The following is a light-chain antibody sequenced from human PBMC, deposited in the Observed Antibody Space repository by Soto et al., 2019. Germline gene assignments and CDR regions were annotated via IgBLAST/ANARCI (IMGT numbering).Light chain of an antibody. CDR1: SSNIGAGHD. CDR2: GNS. Sequence: QSVLTQPPSVSGAPGQRVTISCTGSSSNIGAGHDVHWYQQLPGTAPKLLIYGNSNRLSGVPDRFSGSKSGTSASLAITGLQAEDEADYYCQSYDSSLSGSEVFGTGTKVTVL. V-gene: IGLV1-40*01. CDR3: QSYDSSLSGSEV. J-gene: IGLJ1*01.